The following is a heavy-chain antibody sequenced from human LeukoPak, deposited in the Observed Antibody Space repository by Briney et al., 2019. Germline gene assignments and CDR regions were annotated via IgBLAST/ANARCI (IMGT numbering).Heavy chain of an antibody. CDR1: GYTFTSYG. J-gene: IGHJ4*02. V-gene: IGHV1-18*01. Sequence: GESLKISCKGSGYTFTSYGISWVRQAPGQGLEWMGWISAYNGNTNYAQKLQGRVTMTTDTSTSTAYMELRSLRSDDTAVYYCARVEDYDFRSGYSAIDYWGQGTLVTVSS. CDR3: ARVEDYDFRSGYSAIDY. CDR2: ISAYNGNT. D-gene: IGHD3-3*01.